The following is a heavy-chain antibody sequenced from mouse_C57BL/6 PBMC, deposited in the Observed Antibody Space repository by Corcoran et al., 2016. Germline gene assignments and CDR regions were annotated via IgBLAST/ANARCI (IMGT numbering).Heavy chain of an antibody. D-gene: IGHD1-1*01. CDR1: GYTFTDYY. CDR2: INPNNGGT. V-gene: IGHV1-26*01. CDR3: ARAPPIITTVVAAFDY. Sequence: EVQLQQSGPELVKPGASVKISCKASGYTFTDYYMNWVKQSHGKSLEWIGDINPNNGGTSYNQKFKGKATLTVDKSSSTAYMELRSLTSEDSAVYYCARAPPIITTVVAAFDYWGQGTTLTVSS. J-gene: IGHJ2*01.